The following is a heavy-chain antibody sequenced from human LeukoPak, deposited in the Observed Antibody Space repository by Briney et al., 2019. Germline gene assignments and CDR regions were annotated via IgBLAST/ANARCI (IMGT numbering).Heavy chain of an antibody. Sequence: GGSLKLSCAASRFTFKDYAMNWVRQAPGKGLEWVSTISGSGTGTYYADSVKGRFTISRDNSRNTLHLQMDSLRADDTAVYYCATSYSSSSGPFDSWGQGTLVTVSS. CDR3: ATSYSSSSGPFDS. V-gene: IGHV3-23*01. J-gene: IGHJ4*02. CDR2: ISGSGTGT. D-gene: IGHD6-6*01. CDR1: RFTFKDYA.